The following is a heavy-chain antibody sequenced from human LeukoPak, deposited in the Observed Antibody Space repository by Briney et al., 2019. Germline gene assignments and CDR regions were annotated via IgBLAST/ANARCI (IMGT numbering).Heavy chain of an antibody. Sequence: SETLSLTCTVSGGSINSYYWSWLRQPPGKGLECIGYIHYTGSTNYNPSLKSRVAISVDTSKSQFSLKLSSVTAADTAIYYCARGGYYGSGNDFRFDPWGQGTLVTVSS. V-gene: IGHV4-59*01. D-gene: IGHD3-10*01. CDR1: GGSINSYY. J-gene: IGHJ5*02. CDR2: IHYTGST. CDR3: ARGGYYGSGNDFRFDP.